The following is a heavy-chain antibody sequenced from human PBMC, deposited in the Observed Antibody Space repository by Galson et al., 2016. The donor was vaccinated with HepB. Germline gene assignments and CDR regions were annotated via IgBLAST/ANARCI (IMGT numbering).Heavy chain of an antibody. CDR3: ARQQFPPSAASDSSASYSDN. D-gene: IGHD3-22*01. J-gene: IGHJ4*02. CDR1: GYSFSTYW. Sequence: QSGAAVKKPGESLRISCKGSGYSFSTYWISWVRQMPGKALEWMGRIDPSDSYINYSPPFQGHVTISADKSISTAYLQRSSLKASDTAMYFCARQQFPPSAASDSSASYSDNWGQGTLVTVSS. CDR2: IDPSDSYI. V-gene: IGHV5-10-1*01.